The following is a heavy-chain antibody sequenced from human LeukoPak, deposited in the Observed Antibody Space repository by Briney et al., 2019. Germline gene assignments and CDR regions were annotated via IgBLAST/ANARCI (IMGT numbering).Heavy chain of an antibody. V-gene: IGHV1-8*01. CDR1: GYTFTSYD. D-gene: IGHD1-26*01. Sequence: ASVKVSCKASGYTFTSYDINWVRQATGQGLEWMGWMNPNSGNTGYAQKFQGRVTMTRNTSISTAYMELSSLRSEDTAVYYCARGQMSRYSGSLNFDYWGQGTLVTVSS. CDR2: MNPNSGNT. CDR3: ARGQMSRYSGSLNFDY. J-gene: IGHJ4*02.